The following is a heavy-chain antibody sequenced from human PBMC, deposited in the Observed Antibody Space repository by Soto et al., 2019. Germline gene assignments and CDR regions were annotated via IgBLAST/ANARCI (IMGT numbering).Heavy chain of an antibody. CDR3: ARGDYGDHFDP. Sequence: SETLSLTCTVSGGSISSYYWSWIRQPPGKGLEWIGYIYYSGSTNYNPSLKSRVTISVDTSKNQFSLKLSSVTAADTAVYYCARGDYGDHFDPWGQGTLVTVSS. D-gene: IGHD4-17*01. CDR1: GGSISSYY. J-gene: IGHJ5*02. CDR2: IYYSGST. V-gene: IGHV4-59*08.